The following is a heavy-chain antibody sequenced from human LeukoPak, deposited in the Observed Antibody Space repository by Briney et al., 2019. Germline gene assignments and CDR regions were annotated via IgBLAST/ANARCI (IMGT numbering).Heavy chain of an antibody. CDR3: ASQPEVMVYAIPFDY. Sequence: PSETLSLTCTVSGGSISSGGYYWSWIRQPPGKGLEWIGYIYHSGSTYYNPSLKSRVTISVDTSKNQFSLKLSSVTAADTAVYYCASQPEVMVYAIPFDYWGQGTLVTVSS. CDR2: IYHSGST. D-gene: IGHD2-8*01. J-gene: IGHJ4*02. CDR1: GGSISSGGYY. V-gene: IGHV4-30-2*03.